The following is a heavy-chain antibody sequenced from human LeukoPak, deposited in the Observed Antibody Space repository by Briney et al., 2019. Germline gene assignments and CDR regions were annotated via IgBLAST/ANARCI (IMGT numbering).Heavy chain of an antibody. D-gene: IGHD1-1*01. CDR2: IYTGGST. J-gene: IGHJ4*02. CDR3: ASWNDGALDY. CDR1: GGSINSGSYY. V-gene: IGHV4-61*02. Sequence: SETLSLTCTVSGGSINSGSYYWSWIRQPAGKGLEWIGRIYTGGSTDYNPSLKSRVTISIDTSKNQFSLKLSSVTAADTAVYYCASWNDGALDYWGQGTLVTVSS.